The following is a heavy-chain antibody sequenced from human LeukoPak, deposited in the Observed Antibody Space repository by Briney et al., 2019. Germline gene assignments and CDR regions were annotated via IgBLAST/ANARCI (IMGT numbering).Heavy chain of an antibody. Sequence: GGSLRLSCAASGFKFDDYGMSWVRQAPGKGLEWVCHINWNGGCTCYADSVKGRFTISRDNAKNSLYLQMNSLRAEDTALYYCAGYYYDSSRGFDLWGQETLVTVSA. V-gene: IGHV3-20*04. J-gene: IGHJ5*02. CDR1: GFKFDDYG. CDR3: AGYYYDSSRGFDL. CDR2: INWNGGCT. D-gene: IGHD3-22*01.